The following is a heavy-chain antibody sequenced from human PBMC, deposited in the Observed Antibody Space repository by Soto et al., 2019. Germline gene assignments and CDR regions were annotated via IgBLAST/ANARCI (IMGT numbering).Heavy chain of an antibody. CDR1: GYTFTSQA. V-gene: IGHV1-3*01. CDR3: ASRPDLQGGPFDY. J-gene: IGHJ4*02. Sequence: QVQLVQAGAEVKKPGASVKVSCKASGYTFTSQALHLVRQSPGQRLEWMGWINPGNANTGDSEQFQDRVSISRATSARTAYMDLSSLRSEDTAVYYCASRPDLQGGPFDYWGQGTLVTVSS. CDR2: INPGNANT. D-gene: IGHD3-16*01.